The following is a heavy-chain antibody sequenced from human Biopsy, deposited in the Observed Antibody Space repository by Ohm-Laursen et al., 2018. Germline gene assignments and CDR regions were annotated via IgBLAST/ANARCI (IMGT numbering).Heavy chain of an antibody. J-gene: IGHJ5*02. CDR3: TRGGYYYDSLAYYYWFDP. D-gene: IGHD3-22*01. Sequence: ASVKVSCKVSGYTFTGYHVHWVRQVPGQGLEWMGWINAKTGDTNYAQKFQGRVTMTRDTSISTAYVDLSSLRSDDTAVYYCTRGGYYYDSLAYYYWFDPWGQGTLVTVSS. CDR2: INAKTGDT. V-gene: IGHV1-2*02. CDR1: GYTFTGYH.